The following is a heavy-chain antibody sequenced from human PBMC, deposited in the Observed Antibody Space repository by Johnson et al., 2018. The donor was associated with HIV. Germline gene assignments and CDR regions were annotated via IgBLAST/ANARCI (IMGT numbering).Heavy chain of an antibody. CDR1: GFTFSSYA. D-gene: IGHD3-22*01. CDR3: ARVRCVSKWLSYDAFDI. J-gene: IGHJ3*02. Sequence: QVQLVESGGGVVQPGRSLRLSCAASGFTFSSYAMHWVRQAPGKGLEWVAVISNDGSNKYYAESVKGRFTISRDNSNNTLYLQMNSLRAEDTAVYYCARVRCVSKWLSYDAFDIWGQGTMVTVSS. CDR2: ISNDGSNK. V-gene: IGHV3-30-3*01.